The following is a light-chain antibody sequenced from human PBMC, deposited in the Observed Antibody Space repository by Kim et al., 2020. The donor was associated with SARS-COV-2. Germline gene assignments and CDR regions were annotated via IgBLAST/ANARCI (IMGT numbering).Light chain of an antibody. CDR3: QQSYSSPPT. CDR2: GAS. Sequence: SASVGDRVTIICRASQSINTYLVWYQQKPGKAPKLLIYGASSLQSVVPPRFSGSGSGTDFTLTISSLRPEDFATYYCQQSYSSPPTFGQGTKLEI. V-gene: IGKV1-39*01. J-gene: IGKJ2*01. CDR1: QSINTY.